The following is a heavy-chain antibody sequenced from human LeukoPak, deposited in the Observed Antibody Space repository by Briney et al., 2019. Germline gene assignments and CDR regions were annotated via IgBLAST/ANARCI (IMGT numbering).Heavy chain of an antibody. CDR3: ARDRGMVAGIPFDY. J-gene: IGHJ4*02. CDR2: IYTSGSN. CDR1: GGSISSYY. D-gene: IGHD1-26*01. Sequence: SETLSLTCTVSGGSISSYYWSWIRQPAGKGLEWIGRIYTSGSNNYNPSLKSRVTMSVDTSKNQFSLKLSSVTAADTAVYYCARDRGMVAGIPFDYWGQGTLVTVSS. V-gene: IGHV4-4*07.